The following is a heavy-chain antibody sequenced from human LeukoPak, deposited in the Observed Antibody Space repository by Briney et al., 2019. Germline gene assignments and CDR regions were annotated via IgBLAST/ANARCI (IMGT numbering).Heavy chain of an antibody. CDR2: LNHSGST. Sequence: SETLSLTCAVYGGSFSGYYWSWIRQPPGKGLEWIGELNHSGSTNYNPSLKSRVTISVDTSKDQSSLKLYSVTAADTAVYYCARGPLDTAVATYYFDYWAQGTLVTVSS. V-gene: IGHV4-34*01. J-gene: IGHJ4*02. CDR3: ARGPLDTAVATYYFDY. CDR1: GGSFSGYY. D-gene: IGHD5-18*01.